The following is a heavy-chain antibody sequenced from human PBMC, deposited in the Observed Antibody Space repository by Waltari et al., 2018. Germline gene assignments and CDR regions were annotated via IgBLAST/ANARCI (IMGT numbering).Heavy chain of an antibody. CDR1: GYSINSGYY. CDR3: VRSMGLRASDP. D-gene: IGHD4-17*01. J-gene: IGHJ5*02. Sequence: QVQLQESGPGLVKPSETLSLTCAVSGYSINSGYYWGWIRQPPGKGLESIGTVYHDGRTYYNPSLRSRLTIAVDTSKNQVSLKLSSATAADTAVYYCVRSMGLRASDPWGQGTLVTVSS. CDR2: VYHDGRT. V-gene: IGHV4-38-2*01.